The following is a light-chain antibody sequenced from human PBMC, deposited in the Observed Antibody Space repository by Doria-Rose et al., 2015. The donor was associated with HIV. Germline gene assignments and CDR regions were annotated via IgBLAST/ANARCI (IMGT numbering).Light chain of an antibody. CDR1: SGPVTGAYY. CDR2: NTY. J-gene: IGLJ3*02. V-gene: IGLV8-61*01. Sequence: QAVVTQEPSSSVSLGGTVTLTCGLTSGPVTGAYYPSWHQQTPGQAPRILIYNTYSLSSGVSDRFTGSILGNEAALTISGAQADDESDYYCVLYMGSGIWMFGGGTKLTVL. CDR3: VLYMGSGIWM.